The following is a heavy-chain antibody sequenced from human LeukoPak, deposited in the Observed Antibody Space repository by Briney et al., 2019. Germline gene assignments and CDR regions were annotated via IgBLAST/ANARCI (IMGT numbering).Heavy chain of an antibody. Sequence: PSETLSLTCTVSGGSISSYYWSWIRQPPGKGLEWIGYIYYSGSTNYNPSLKSRVTISVDTSKNQFSLKLSSVTAADTAVYYCARHSELGIGTFDYWGQGTLVTVSS. CDR2: IYYSGST. CDR3: ARHSELGIGTFDY. V-gene: IGHV4-59*08. D-gene: IGHD7-27*01. J-gene: IGHJ4*02. CDR1: GGSISSYY.